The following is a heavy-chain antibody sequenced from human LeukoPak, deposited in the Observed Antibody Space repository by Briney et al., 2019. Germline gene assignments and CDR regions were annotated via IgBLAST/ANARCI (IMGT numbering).Heavy chain of an antibody. Sequence: PSETLSLTCTVSGVSISSSNFYWGWIRQPPGKGLEWIGTIYRSGSTYYNPSLKSRVTISIDTSKNQFSLNLSSVTAADTAVYYCARDPGYWGQGTLVTVSS. CDR3: ARDPGY. CDR1: GVSISSSNFY. V-gene: IGHV4-39*07. CDR2: IYRSGST. J-gene: IGHJ4*02.